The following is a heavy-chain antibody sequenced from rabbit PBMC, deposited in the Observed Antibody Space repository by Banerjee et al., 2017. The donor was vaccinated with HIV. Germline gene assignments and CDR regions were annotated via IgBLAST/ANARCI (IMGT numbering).Heavy chain of an antibody. J-gene: IGHJ4*01. V-gene: IGHV1S40*01. CDR1: GFSFSSNYY. Sequence: QSLEESGGDLVKPGASLTLTCTASGFSFSSNYYMCWVRQAPGKGLEWIACIYTGDGSTYYASWAKGRFTISKTSSTTVTLQMASLTAADTATYFCVKGSSDTFALWGPGTLVTVS. D-gene: IGHD1-1*01. CDR3: VKGSSDTFAL. CDR2: IYTGDGST.